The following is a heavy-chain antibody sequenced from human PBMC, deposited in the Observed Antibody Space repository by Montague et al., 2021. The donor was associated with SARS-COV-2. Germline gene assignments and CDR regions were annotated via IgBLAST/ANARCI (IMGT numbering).Heavy chain of an antibody. CDR2: IYQTGAT. CDR3: ARLILVTSGGLNVSQYLDY. Sequence: SETLSLTCAVSGDSINNDNWWSWVRQSPGKGLEWIGEIYQTGATNYNPSLKSRVTMSLDKSNNRFSLILTSVTAADTAVYYCARLILVTSGGLNVSQYLDYWGRGTPVTVSS. D-gene: IGHD3-16*01. V-gene: IGHV4-4*02. CDR1: GDSINNDNW. J-gene: IGHJ4*02.